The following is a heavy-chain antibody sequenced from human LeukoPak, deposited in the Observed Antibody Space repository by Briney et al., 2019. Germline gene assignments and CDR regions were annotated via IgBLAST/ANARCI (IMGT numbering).Heavy chain of an antibody. CDR3: AKSSSIGAYCSSTSCYPSSFDY. D-gene: IGHD2-2*01. CDR1: GFTFSSYA. CDR2: ISGSGGST. V-gene: IGHV3-23*01. Sequence: PGGSLRLSCAASGFTFSSYAMSWVRQAPGKGLEWVSAISGSGGSTYYADSVKGRFTISRDNSKNTLYLQMNSLRAEDTAVYYCAKSSSIGAYCSSTSCYPSSFDYWGQGTLVTVSS. J-gene: IGHJ4*02.